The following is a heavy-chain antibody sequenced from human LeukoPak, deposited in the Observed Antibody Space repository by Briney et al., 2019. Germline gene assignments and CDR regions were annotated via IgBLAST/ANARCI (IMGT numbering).Heavy chain of an antibody. V-gene: IGHV3-48*02. Sequence: GGSLRLSCAASGFTFTTYGMSWVRQAPGRGLEWVSYISSTSSNIYYADSVKGRFTISRDNVKNSLFLQMNSLRDEDTAVYFCARYSSYFDYWGQGVLVTVSS. J-gene: IGHJ4*02. CDR2: ISSTSSNI. CDR1: GFTFTTYG. CDR3: ARYSSYFDY. D-gene: IGHD6-19*01.